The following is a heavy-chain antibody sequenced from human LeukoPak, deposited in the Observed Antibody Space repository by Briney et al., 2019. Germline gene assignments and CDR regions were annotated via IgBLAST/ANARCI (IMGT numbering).Heavy chain of an antibody. J-gene: IGHJ4*02. CDR2: INPNSSAT. Sequence: ASVKVSCKASGYTFTGYYMHWVRQAPGQGLEWMGWINPNSSATNYAQKFQGRVTMTRDTSISTAYMEVSRLRSDDTAVFYCAREGSGYPYWGQGTLVTVSS. CDR3: AREGSGYPY. D-gene: IGHD3-22*01. V-gene: IGHV1-2*02. CDR1: GYTFTGYY.